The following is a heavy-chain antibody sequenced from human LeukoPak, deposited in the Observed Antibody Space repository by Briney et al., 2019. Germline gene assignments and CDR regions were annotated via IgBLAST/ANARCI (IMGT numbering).Heavy chain of an antibody. D-gene: IGHD5-12*01. CDR2: IYTSGST. J-gene: IGHJ4*02. Sequence: SETLSLTCTVSGGSISSNYWSWLRQPAGKGLEWIGRIYTSGSTNYNPSLKSRVTMSVDTSKNQFSLKLSSVTAADTAVYYCARGGQTRGYDYWGQGTLVTVSS. CDR3: ARGGQTRGYDY. CDR1: GGSISSNY. V-gene: IGHV4-4*07.